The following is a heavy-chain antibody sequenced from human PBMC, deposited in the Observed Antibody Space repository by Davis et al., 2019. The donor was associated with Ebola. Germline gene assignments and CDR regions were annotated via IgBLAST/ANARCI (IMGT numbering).Heavy chain of an antibody. Sequence: SVKVSCKASGYTFTGYYFHWVRQAPGQGLEWMGWITPILARRSYAQKFQDRVTITADESTSTAYMELSSLRSDDTAVYYCAREFYDSSGYQYGEPGWFDSWGQGTLVTVSS. V-gene: IGHV1-69*10. CDR2: ITPILARR. CDR1: GYTFTGYY. CDR3: AREFYDSSGYQYGEPGWFDS. D-gene: IGHD3-22*01. J-gene: IGHJ5*01.